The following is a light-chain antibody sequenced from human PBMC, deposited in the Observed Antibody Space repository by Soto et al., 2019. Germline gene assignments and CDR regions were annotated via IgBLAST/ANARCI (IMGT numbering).Light chain of an antibody. J-gene: IGKJ4*01. Sequence: DIQMTQSPSSLSASIGERVIITCRASETISRYLNWYPSKPGKAPRILISAAPSLQSGVPSRFSGSYAGTECTRPISSLQPEDVETDFCPQSYSNPLTFGGGTKVDIK. CDR1: ETISRY. CDR3: PQSYSNPLT. V-gene: IGKV1-39*01. CDR2: AAP.